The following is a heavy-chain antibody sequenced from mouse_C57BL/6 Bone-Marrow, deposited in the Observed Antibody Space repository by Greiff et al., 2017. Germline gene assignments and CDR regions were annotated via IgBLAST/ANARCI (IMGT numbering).Heavy chain of an antibody. J-gene: IGHJ4*01. V-gene: IGHV1-64*01. CDR3: ARRRSYGSNFAMDY. D-gene: IGHD1-1*01. CDR1: GYTFTSYW. Sequence: QVQLQQPGAELVKPGASVKLSCKASGYTFTSYWMHWVKQRPGQGLEWIGMIHPNSGSTNYNEKFKSKATLTVDQSSSTAYMQLSSLTSEDSAVYYCARRRSYGSNFAMDYWGQGTSVTVSS. CDR2: IHPNSGST.